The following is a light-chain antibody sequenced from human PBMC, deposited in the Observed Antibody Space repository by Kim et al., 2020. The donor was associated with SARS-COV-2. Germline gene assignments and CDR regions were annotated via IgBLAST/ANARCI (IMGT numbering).Light chain of an antibody. V-gene: IGKV1-27*01. CDR1: QGISNY. J-gene: IGKJ2*01. Sequence: ASVGDRVPISCRASQGISNYLAWYQQTPGKVPNLLIYAASTLQSGVPSRFSGSGSGTDFTLTISSLQPEDVATYYCQKYNSAPPYTFGQGTKLEI. CDR3: QKYNSAPPYT. CDR2: AAS.